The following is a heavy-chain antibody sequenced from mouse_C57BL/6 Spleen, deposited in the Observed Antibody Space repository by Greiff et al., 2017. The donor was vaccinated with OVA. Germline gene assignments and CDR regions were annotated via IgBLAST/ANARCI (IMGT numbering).Heavy chain of an antibody. J-gene: IGHJ3*01. V-gene: IGHV1-22*01. D-gene: IGHD2-1*01. CDR2: INPNNGGT. Sequence: VQLQQSGPELVKPGASVKMSCKASGYTFTDYNMHWVKQSHGKSLEWIGYINPNNGGTSYNQKFKGKATLTVNKSSSTAYMELRSLTSEDSAVYYCGHGNFAWFAYWGQGTLVTVSA. CDR3: GHGNFAWFAY. CDR1: GYTFTDYN.